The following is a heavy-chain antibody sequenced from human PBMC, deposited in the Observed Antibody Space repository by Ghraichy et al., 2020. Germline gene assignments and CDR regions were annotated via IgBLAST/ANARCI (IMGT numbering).Heavy chain of an antibody. CDR2: INNDGSGT. CDR1: GFTLSNYW. CDR3: ARRNYYGMDV. V-gene: IGHV3-74*01. Sequence: GGSLRLSCAASGFTLSNYWMHWVRQAPGKGLVWVSRINNDGSGTSYADSVKGRFTISRDNAKNTLYLQMNSLRVEDKAVYYCARRNYYGMDVWGQGTTVTVSS. J-gene: IGHJ6*02.